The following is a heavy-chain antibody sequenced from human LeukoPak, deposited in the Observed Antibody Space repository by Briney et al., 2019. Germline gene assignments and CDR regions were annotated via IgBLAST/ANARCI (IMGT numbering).Heavy chain of an antibody. CDR1: GFTFSNAW. D-gene: IGHD3-22*01. Sequence: GGSLRLSCAASGFTFSNAWMSWVRQAPGKGLEWVGRIKSKTDGGTTDYAAPVKGRFTISRGDSKNTLYLQMNSLKTEATAVYYCTTGHYYDSSGYYRWGQGTLVTVSS. CDR2: IKSKTDGGTT. V-gene: IGHV3-15*01. CDR3: TTGHYYDSSGYYR. J-gene: IGHJ4*02.